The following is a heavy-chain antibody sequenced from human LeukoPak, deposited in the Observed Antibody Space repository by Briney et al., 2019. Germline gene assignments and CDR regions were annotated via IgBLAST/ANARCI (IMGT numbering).Heavy chain of an antibody. J-gene: IGHJ4*02. V-gene: IGHV4-59*01. D-gene: IGHD2-2*01. CDR1: GGSISSYY. CDR3: AGYCSSTSCQWGDYFDY. Sequence: SETLSLTCTVSGGSISSYYWSWIRQPPGKGLEWIGYIYYSGSTNYNPSLKSRVTISVDTSKNHFSLKLSSVPAADTAVYYCAGYCSSTSCQWGDYFDYWGQGTLVTVSS. CDR2: IYYSGST.